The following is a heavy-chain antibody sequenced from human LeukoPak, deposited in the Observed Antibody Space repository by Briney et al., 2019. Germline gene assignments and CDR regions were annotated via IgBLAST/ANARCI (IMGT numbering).Heavy chain of an antibody. CDR1: GGSISSHY. J-gene: IGHJ6*03. Sequence: PSETLSPTCTVSGGSISSHYWSWIRQPPGKGLEWIGYIYYSGSTNYNPSLKSRVTISVDTSKNQFSLKLSSVTAADTAVYYCARKNAKYSSSWYGGYYYYYMDVWGKGTTVTVSS. CDR3: ARKNAKYSSSWYGGYYYYYMDV. V-gene: IGHV4-59*11. CDR2: IYYSGST. D-gene: IGHD6-13*01.